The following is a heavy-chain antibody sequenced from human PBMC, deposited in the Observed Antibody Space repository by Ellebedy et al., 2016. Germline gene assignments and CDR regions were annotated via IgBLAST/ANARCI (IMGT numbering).Heavy chain of an antibody. CDR3: SRLYGDSGYNLDW. V-gene: IGHV3-73*01. D-gene: IGHD4-17*01. J-gene: IGHJ4*02. Sequence: GESLKISXAASGFTLSGSAMHWVRQASGKGLEWVGRIRNKAESYATAYAASVRGRFSISREDSRNTAYLQMNSLKTEDTAVYYCSRLYGDSGYNLDWWGQGTLVTVSS. CDR1: GFTLSGSA. CDR2: IRNKAESYAT.